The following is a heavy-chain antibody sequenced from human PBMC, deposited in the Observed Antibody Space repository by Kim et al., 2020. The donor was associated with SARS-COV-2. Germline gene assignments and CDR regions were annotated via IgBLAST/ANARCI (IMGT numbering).Heavy chain of an antibody. CDR2: ISSSGTYI. Sequence: GGSLRLSCAASGFTFRSYAMNWVRQAPGKGLEWVSSISSSGTYIYYADSVKGRFTISRDNAKNSLYLQMNSLRAEDTAVFYCARGNGYAGRFDPWGQGTLDSVPS. D-gene: IGHD5-18*01. J-gene: IGHJ5*02. CDR3: ARGNGYAGRFDP. V-gene: IGHV3-21*01. CDR1: GFTFRSYA.